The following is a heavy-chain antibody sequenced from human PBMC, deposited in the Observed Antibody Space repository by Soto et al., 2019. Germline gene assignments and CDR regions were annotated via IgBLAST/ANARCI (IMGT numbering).Heavy chain of an antibody. J-gene: IGHJ3*01. Sequence: VQLVESGGGLVKPGGSLRLSCAASGFTFSDHYMSWIRQAPGKGLEWVSYISTSGSAKYYADSVKGQFTISRDNGKNSLYLQMNSLRAEDTAVYYCARVKECSSTTCYARDAFDVWGQGTMVTVSS. CDR2: ISTSGSAK. D-gene: IGHD2-2*01. V-gene: IGHV3-11*01. CDR3: ARVKECSSTTCYARDAFDV. CDR1: GFTFSDHY.